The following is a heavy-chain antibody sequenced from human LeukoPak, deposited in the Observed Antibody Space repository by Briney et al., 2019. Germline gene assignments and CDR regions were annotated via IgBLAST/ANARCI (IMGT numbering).Heavy chain of an antibody. V-gene: IGHV3-7*01. CDR3: ARITRFGGNHFDY. J-gene: IGHJ4*02. CDR1: GFTFSSYW. Sequence: PGGSLRLSCAASGFTFSSYWMSWARQAPGKGLEWVANIKQDGSEKYYVDSVKGRFTISRDNAKNSLYLQMNSLRAEDTAVYYCARITRFGGNHFDYWGQGTLVTVSS. CDR2: IKQDGSEK. D-gene: IGHD3-16*01.